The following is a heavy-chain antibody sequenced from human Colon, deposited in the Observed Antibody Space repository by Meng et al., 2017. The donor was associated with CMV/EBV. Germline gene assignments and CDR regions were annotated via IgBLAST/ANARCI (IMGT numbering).Heavy chain of an antibody. Sequence: EGPLVESGGGVVQPGGSLRLSFAVSAFNVSGGYMSWVRQAPGKGLEWVSSIFSNGNTYYAGSVKGRFTISRDDSKNILFLQMNTLRAEDTAVYSCADFENGPGYWGQGTLVTVSS. CDR2: IFSNGNT. V-gene: IGHV3-66*01. CDR3: ADFENGPGY. J-gene: IGHJ4*02. D-gene: IGHD1-14*01. CDR1: AFNVSGGY.